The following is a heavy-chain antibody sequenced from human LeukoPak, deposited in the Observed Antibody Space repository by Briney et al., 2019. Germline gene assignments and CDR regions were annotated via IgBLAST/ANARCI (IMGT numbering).Heavy chain of an antibody. CDR2: ISSSSYI. D-gene: IGHD3-3*01. J-gene: IGHJ4*02. CDR3: ASLRAYDFWSEDFFDY. V-gene: IGHV3-21*01. CDR1: GFTFSSYS. Sequence: GGSLRLSCAASGFTFSSYSMNWVRQAPGKGLEWVSSISSSSYIHYADSVKGRFTISRDNAKNSLYLQMNSLRAEDTAVYYCASLRAYDFWSEDFFDYWGQGTLVTVSS.